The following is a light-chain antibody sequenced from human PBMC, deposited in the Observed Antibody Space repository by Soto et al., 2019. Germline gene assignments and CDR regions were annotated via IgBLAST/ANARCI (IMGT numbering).Light chain of an antibody. CDR2: GAF. CDR1: PSLSSSY. Sequence: EIVLTQSPGTLSLSPGEGATLSCRASPSLSSSYLAWYQQKPGQAPRLLIYGAFRRATGIPDRFSGSGSGTDFTLTISRLEPEDFAVYYCQQDGSSLPWTFGQGTKVEIK. CDR3: QQDGSSLPWT. V-gene: IGKV3-20*01. J-gene: IGKJ1*01.